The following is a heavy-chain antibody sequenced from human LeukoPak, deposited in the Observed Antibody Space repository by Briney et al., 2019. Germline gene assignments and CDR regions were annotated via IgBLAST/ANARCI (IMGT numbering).Heavy chain of an antibody. CDR1: VFTFRVYY. Sequence: GGSLRLSSAAPVFTFRVYYMRCICQAPGKGLEWVSYISSSGSTIYYADSVKGRFTISRDNAKNSLYLQMNSLRAEDTAVYYYARGCIAAAVMVYYNYYYYRDVWGKGITVTVSS. CDR2: ISSSGSTI. V-gene: IGHV3-11*04. J-gene: IGHJ6*03. CDR3: ARGCIAAAVMVYYNYYYYRDV. D-gene: IGHD6-13*01.